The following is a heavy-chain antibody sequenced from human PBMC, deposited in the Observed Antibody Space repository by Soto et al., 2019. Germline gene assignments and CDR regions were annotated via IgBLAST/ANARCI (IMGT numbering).Heavy chain of an antibody. V-gene: IGHV1-18*01. J-gene: IGHJ5*02. CDR2: ISAYNGNT. D-gene: IGHD1-26*01. CDR3: ARVVGALGPWFDP. CDR1: GYTFTSYG. Sequence: QVQLVQSGGEVKKPGASVKVSCKASGYTFTSYGISWVRQAPGQGLEWMGRISAYNGNTNYAQKLQGRVTMTTDTSTSTASMELRSLRSDDTAVYYCARVVGALGPWFDPWGQGTLVTVSS.